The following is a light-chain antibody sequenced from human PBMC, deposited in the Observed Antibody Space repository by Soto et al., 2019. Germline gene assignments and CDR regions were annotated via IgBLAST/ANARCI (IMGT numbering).Light chain of an antibody. CDR2: RGS. V-gene: IGKV3-20*01. CDR3: QDYGTSAPWT. CDR1: QNIRGNE. J-gene: IGKJ1*01. Sequence: EVVLTQSPGTLSLSPGERATLSCRASQNIRGNELAWYQQKPGQAPRLLIYRGSSRATGIPDRFSGRGSGTDFTLTISRLEPEDLAVYYGQDYGTSAPWTFGQGTKVEIK.